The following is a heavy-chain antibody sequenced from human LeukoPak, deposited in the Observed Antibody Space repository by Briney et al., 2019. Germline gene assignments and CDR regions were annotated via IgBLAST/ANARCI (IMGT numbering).Heavy chain of an antibody. Sequence: SETLSLTCSVSGVSISTYYWSWIRQPAGKGLEWIGRIYTSGSTNYNPSLKSRVTMSVDTSKNQFSLKLSSVTAADTAVYFCVRVIGAPNYYYYMDVWGKGTTVTVSS. CDR1: GVSISTYY. D-gene: IGHD3-22*01. J-gene: IGHJ6*03. CDR2: IYTSGST. V-gene: IGHV4-4*07. CDR3: VRVIGAPNYYYYMDV.